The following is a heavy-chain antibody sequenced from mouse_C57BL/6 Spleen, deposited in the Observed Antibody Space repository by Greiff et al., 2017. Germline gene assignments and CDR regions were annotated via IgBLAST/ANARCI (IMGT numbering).Heavy chain of an antibody. Sequence: QVQLQQPGAALVKPGASVKLSCKASGYTFTSYWMHWVKQRPGRGLAWIGRIDPNRGGTKYNEKFKSKATLTVDKPSSTAYMQLSSLTSEDTAVYYCASSVADWYFDVWGTGTTGTVAS. V-gene: IGHV1-72*01. CDR3: ASSVADWYFDV. J-gene: IGHJ1*03. D-gene: IGHD1-1*01. CDR2: IDPNRGGT. CDR1: GYTFTSYW.